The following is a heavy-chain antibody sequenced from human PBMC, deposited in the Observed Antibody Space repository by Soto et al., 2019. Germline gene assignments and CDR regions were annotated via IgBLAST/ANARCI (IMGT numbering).Heavy chain of an antibody. CDR2: MKPNSGNT. J-gene: IGHJ5*02. CDR1: GYTFTSYD. CDR3: ARSGLWFGEYNWFDP. Sequence: QVQLVQSGAEVKKPGASVKVSCKASGYTFTSYDINWVRQATGQGLEWMVWMKPNSGNTGYAQKFQGRVTMTRNTSISTAYMELSSLRSEDTAVYYCARSGLWFGEYNWFDPWGQGTLVTVSS. V-gene: IGHV1-8*01. D-gene: IGHD3-10*01.